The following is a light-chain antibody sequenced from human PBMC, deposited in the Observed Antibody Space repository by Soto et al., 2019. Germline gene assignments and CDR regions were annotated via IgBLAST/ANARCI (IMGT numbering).Light chain of an antibody. J-gene: IGKJ1*01. Sequence: EIVLTQSPATLSVSPGERATLSCRASQSVDNNLAWYQQQPGQAPRLLVYAASTRATGLPAKYSGSGSGTEFTLTISSLQSEDFAVYYCQQYNDWPQMFGQGTKVEIK. CDR2: AAS. CDR1: QSVDNN. V-gene: IGKV3-15*01. CDR3: QQYNDWPQM.